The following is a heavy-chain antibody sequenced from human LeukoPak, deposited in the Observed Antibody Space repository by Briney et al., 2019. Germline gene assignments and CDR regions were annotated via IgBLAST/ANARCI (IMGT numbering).Heavy chain of an antibody. Sequence: AAVKVSCKASGYTFTGYYMHWVRQAPGQGLEWMGWISAYNGNTNYAQKLQGRVTMTTDTSTSTAYMELRSLRSDDTAVYYCARDQEGGENTDDYWGQGTLVTVSS. D-gene: IGHD2/OR15-2a*01. CDR2: ISAYNGNT. CDR1: GYTFTGYY. CDR3: ARDQEGGENTDDY. J-gene: IGHJ4*02. V-gene: IGHV1-18*04.